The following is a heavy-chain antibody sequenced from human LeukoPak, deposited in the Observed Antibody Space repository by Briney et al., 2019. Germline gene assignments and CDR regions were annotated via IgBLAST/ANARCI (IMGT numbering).Heavy chain of an antibody. V-gene: IGHV1-69*06. CDR1: GGTFSSYA. Sequence: SVKVSCKASGGTFSSYAISWVRQAPGQGLEWMGGIIPIFGTVNYAQKFQGRVTITADKSTSTAYMELSSLRSEDTAVYYCARVPLIPITMVRGVILRVLNWFDPWGQGTLVTVSS. D-gene: IGHD3-10*01. CDR2: IIPIFGTV. CDR3: ARVPLIPITMVRGVILRVLNWFDP. J-gene: IGHJ5*02.